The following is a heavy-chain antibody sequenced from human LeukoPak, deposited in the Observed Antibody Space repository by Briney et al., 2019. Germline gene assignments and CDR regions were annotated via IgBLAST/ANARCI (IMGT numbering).Heavy chain of an antibody. CDR1: GYTFTSYD. V-gene: IGHV1-8*03. CDR3: ARALLDSGGYYFDY. Sequence: GASVKVSCKASGYTFTSYDINWVRQATGQGLEWMGWMNPNSGNTGYAQKFQGRVTITRNTSISTAYMELSSLRSEDTAVYYCARALLDSGGYYFDYWGQGTLVTVSS. D-gene: IGHD3-22*01. CDR2: MNPNSGNT. J-gene: IGHJ4*02.